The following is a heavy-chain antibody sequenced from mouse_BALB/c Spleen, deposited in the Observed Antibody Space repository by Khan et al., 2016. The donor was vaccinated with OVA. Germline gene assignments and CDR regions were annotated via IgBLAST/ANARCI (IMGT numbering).Heavy chain of an antibody. J-gene: IGHJ3*01. CDR1: GYTFTSYT. D-gene: IGHD2-10*01. CDR2: INTTTIYT. V-gene: IGHV1-4*01. CDR3: SLVVPYHCNYRAWSAS. Sequence: QVQLQQSGAELARPGASVKMSCKASGYTFTSYTIHWVKQRPGQGLEWIGYINTTTIYTNYNQKFREKATLTAEKSARTAYMKLSSLTSEDSAVYCFSLVVPYHCNYRAWSASWGECTLVTVSA.